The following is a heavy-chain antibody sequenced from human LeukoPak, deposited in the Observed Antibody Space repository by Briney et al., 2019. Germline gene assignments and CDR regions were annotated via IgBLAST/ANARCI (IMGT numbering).Heavy chain of an antibody. J-gene: IGHJ4*02. D-gene: IGHD6-19*01. CDR3: AGERQSTVAGRNVIVY. V-gene: IGHV3-7*01. CDR2: IKQDGSEK. CDR1: GFTFSSYW. Sequence: QPGGSLRLSCAASGFTFSSYWMSWVRQAPGKGLEWVANIKQDGSEKYYVDSVKGRFTISRDNAKNSLYLQMNSLRAEDTAVYYCAGERQSTVAGRNVIVYWGQGTLVTVSS.